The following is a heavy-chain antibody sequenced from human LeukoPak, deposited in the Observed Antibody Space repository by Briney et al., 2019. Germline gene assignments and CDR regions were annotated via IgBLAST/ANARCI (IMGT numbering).Heavy chain of an antibody. CDR3: ATDLWNSSGFVDY. Sequence: ASVKVSCKVSGYTLTELSMHWVRQAPGKGLEWMGGFDPEDGGTIYAQKFQGRVTMTEDTSTDTAYMEPSSLRSEDTAVYYCATDLWNSSGFVDYWGQGTLVTVSS. CDR1: GYTLTELS. V-gene: IGHV1-24*01. J-gene: IGHJ4*02. CDR2: FDPEDGGT. D-gene: IGHD3-22*01.